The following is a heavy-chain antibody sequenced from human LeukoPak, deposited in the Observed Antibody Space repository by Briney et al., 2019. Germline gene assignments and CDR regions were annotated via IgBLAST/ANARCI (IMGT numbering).Heavy chain of an antibody. D-gene: IGHD6-19*01. J-gene: IGHJ6*03. CDR3: ARALAQGQWLVRGYYYYMDV. CDR1: GYTFTSYD. V-gene: IGHV1-8*01. Sequence: ASVTVSCKASGYTFTSYDINWVRQATGQGLEWMGWMNPNSGNTGYAQKFQGRVTMTRNPSISTAYMELSSLRSEDTAVYYCARALAQGQWLVRGYYYYMDVWGKGTTVTVSS. CDR2: MNPNSGNT.